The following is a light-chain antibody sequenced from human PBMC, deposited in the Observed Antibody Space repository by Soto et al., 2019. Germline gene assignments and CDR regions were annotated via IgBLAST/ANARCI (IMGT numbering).Light chain of an antibody. CDR3: TSYTSSSTPV. Sequence: QSALTQPASVSGSPGQAITISCTGTSSDVGGYNYVSWYQQHPGKAPKLMIYEVSNRPSGVSDRFSGSKSGNTASLTIPGLQAEDEADYYCTSYTSSSTPVFGTGTKVTVL. J-gene: IGLJ1*01. CDR2: EVS. V-gene: IGLV2-14*01. CDR1: SSDVGGYNY.